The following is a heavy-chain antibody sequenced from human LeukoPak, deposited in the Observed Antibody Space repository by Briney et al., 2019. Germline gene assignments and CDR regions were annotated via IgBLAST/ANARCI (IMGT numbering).Heavy chain of an antibody. D-gene: IGHD3-10*01. CDR2: IVVGSGNT. Sequence: TSAKVSCKASGFTFTSSAVQWVRQARGQRLEWIGWIVVGSGNTNYAQKFQERVTITRDMSTSTAYMELSSLRSEDTAVYYCAAVYYGSGISKFDLWGQGTLVTVSS. V-gene: IGHV1-58*01. CDR3: AAVYYGSGISKFDL. J-gene: IGHJ5*02. CDR1: GFTFTSSA.